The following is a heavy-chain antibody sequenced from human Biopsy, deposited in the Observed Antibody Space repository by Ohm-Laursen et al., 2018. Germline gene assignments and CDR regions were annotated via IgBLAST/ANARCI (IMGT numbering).Heavy chain of an antibody. CDR2: INSDGSST. CDR1: GFTFDDSA. D-gene: IGHD3-10*01. J-gene: IGHJ4*02. V-gene: IGHV3-74*01. CDR3: TRAEAGSGSLLYFDY. Sequence: SLRLSCAASGFTFDDSAMYWVRQAPGKGLVWVSRINSDGSSTNYADAVKGRFTISGDNAKNTVFLQMNSLRAEDTAVYYCTRAEAGSGSLLYFDYWGQGTLVTVSS.